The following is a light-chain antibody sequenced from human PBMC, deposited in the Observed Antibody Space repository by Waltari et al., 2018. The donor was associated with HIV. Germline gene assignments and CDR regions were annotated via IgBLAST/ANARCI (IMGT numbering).Light chain of an antibody. V-gene: IGLV2-23*02. CDR2: EVT. J-gene: IGLJ2*01. CDR1: SSDVGSDNL. Sequence: QSALTQPASVSGSPGQSITISCTGTSSDVGSDNLVSWYRQHPGTAPKLIIYEVTKRPSGVSDRFSGSKSGNTASLTISGLQAEDEADYYCCSYANTKGVFGGGTKLTVL. CDR3: CSYANTKGV.